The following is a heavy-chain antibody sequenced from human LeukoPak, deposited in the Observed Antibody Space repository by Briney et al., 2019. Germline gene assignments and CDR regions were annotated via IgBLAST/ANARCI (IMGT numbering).Heavy chain of an antibody. CDR3: AKDIVATLGLDY. CDR2: ISYDGSNK. Sequence: QSGGSLRLSCAASGFTFRSYGMHWVRQARGKGLEWVAVISYDGSNKYYADSVKGRFTISRDNSKNTLYLQMNSLRAEDTAVYYCAKDIVATLGLDYWGQGTLVTVSS. CDR1: GFTFRSYG. D-gene: IGHD5-12*01. V-gene: IGHV3-30*18. J-gene: IGHJ4*02.